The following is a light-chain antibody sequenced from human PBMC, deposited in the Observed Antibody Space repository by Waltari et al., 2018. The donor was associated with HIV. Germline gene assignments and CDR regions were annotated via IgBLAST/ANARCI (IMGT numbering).Light chain of an antibody. CDR2: AST. CDR3: LQDFEYPWT. J-gene: IGKJ1*01. V-gene: IGKV1-6*02. CDR1: QGIRKN. Sequence: AVQMTQSPSSVSGSLGGRVTISCRASQGIRKNLSWFQMKPGGAPKLLIYASTILQTGVPPRFSGSASGTDFTLTISNLQSEDFATYFCLQDFEYPWTFGQGTTVE.